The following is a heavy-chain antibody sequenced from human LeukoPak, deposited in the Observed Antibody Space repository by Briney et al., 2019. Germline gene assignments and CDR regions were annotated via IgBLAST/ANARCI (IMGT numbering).Heavy chain of an antibody. CDR3: AKGPLRGTAAAIDY. Sequence: GKSLRLSCAASVFTFNNDWMHWVRQAPGKGREWVAVISYDGRNIHYPDSVKGRFTISRDISTDTLWLQMDSLRTEDTAVYYCAKGPLRGTAAAIDYWGQGTLVTVSS. V-gene: IGHV3-30*18. CDR2: ISYDGRNI. CDR1: VFTFNNDW. J-gene: IGHJ4*02. D-gene: IGHD2-2*01.